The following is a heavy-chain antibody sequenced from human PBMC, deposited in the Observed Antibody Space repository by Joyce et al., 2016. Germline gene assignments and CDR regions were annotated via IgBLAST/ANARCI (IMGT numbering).Heavy chain of an antibody. V-gene: IGHV4-4*02. J-gene: IGHJ5*01. CDR2: IYLGGST. CDR1: GGSISSAHW. Sequence: QVQLQESGPGLVKPSGTLSLTCAVSGGSISSAHWWSWVCQPPGKGLEWIGEIYLGGSTTYNPSLKSLVTISVDKSKNQLSLKMNSVTAADTAVYYCARNGAYSQDSWGQGTLVTVSS. CDR3: ARNGAYSQDS. D-gene: IGHD5-12*01.